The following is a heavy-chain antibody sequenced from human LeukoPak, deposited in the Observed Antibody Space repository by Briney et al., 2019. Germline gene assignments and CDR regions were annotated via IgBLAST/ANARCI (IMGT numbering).Heavy chain of an antibody. CDR3: ARCGSYRWFSYFDY. CDR2: INHSGST. J-gene: IGHJ4*02. Sequence: PSETLSLTCTVYGGSFSGYYWSWIRQPPGKGLEWIGEINHSGSTNYNPSLKSRVTISVDTSKNQFSLKLSSVTAADTAVYYCARCGSYRWFSYFDYWGQGTLVTVSS. V-gene: IGHV4-34*01. D-gene: IGHD1-26*01. CDR1: GGSFSGYY.